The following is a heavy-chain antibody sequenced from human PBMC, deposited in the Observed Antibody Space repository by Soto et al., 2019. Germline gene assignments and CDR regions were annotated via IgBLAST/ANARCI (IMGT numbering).Heavy chain of an antibody. Sequence: QVQLVESGGGVVQPGRSLRLSCAASGFTFSSYGMHWVRQAPGKRLEWVAVIWYDGSNKYYADSVKGRFTISRDNSKNTLYLQMNSLRAEDTAVYYCAREEDTAMVTFLRYWGQGTLVTVSS. J-gene: IGHJ4*02. CDR2: IWYDGSNK. V-gene: IGHV3-33*01. CDR3: AREEDTAMVTFLRY. CDR1: GFTFSSYG. D-gene: IGHD5-18*01.